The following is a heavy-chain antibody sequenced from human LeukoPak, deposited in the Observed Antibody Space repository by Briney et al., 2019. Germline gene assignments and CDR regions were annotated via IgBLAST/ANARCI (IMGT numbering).Heavy chain of an antibody. CDR1: GFTFSSYG. CDR2: IWYDGSNK. J-gene: IGHJ4*02. D-gene: IGHD3-22*01. CDR3: ARDLRLDYYDSSVDY. Sequence: GGSLRLSCAASGFTFSSYGMHWVRQAPGKGLEWVAVIWYDGSNKYYADSVKGRFTISRDNSKNTLYLQMNSLRAEDTAVYYCARDLRLDYYDSSVDYWGQGTLVTVSS. V-gene: IGHV3-33*01.